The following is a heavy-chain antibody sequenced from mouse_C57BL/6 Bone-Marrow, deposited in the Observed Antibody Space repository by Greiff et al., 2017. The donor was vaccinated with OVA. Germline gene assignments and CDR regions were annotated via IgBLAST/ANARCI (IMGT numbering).Heavy chain of an antibody. CDR1: GYTFTSYW. CDR2: IDPNSGGT. J-gene: IGHJ2*01. Sequence: QVQLQQPGAELVKPGASVKLSCKASGYTFTSYWMHWVKQRPGRGLEWIGRIDPNSGGTKYNEKFKSKATLTVDKPSSTAYMQLSSLTSEDSAVYYCARRAYDPEVGYFDYWGQGTTLTVSS. V-gene: IGHV1-72*01. CDR3: ARRAYDPEVGYFDY. D-gene: IGHD2-3*01.